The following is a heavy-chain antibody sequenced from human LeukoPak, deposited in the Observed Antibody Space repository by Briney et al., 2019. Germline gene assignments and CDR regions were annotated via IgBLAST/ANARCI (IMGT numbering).Heavy chain of an antibody. J-gene: IGHJ6*03. CDR1: IDSFTNYY. D-gene: IGHD3-10*01. V-gene: IGHV4-34*01. Sequence: SETLSLTCAVYIDSFTNYYWNWIRQTPGKGLEWIGEVNDSGGTNINPSLRSRVILSVDTSKNQFSLKLISVTAADTAVYYCARASVLLSMDVWGKGTTVTISS. CDR2: VNDSGGT. CDR3: ARASVLLSMDV.